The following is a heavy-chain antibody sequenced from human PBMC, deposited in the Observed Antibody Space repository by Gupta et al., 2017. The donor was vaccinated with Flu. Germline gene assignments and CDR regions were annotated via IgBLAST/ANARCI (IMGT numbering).Heavy chain of an antibody. Sequence: QVQLQQWGAGLLKPSETLSLTCAVYDGSFTDYYWSYLRQTPGKGLEWIGEINHSGSTNYNPSLTSRLTISVDPSKSQFSLKLTSVTAADTAVYYCARGRSRPPLASWFDPWGQGTLVTVSS. CDR1: DGSFTDYY. CDR3: ARGRSRPPLASWFDP. J-gene: IGHJ5*02. D-gene: IGHD6-6*01. CDR2: INHSGST. V-gene: IGHV4-34*02.